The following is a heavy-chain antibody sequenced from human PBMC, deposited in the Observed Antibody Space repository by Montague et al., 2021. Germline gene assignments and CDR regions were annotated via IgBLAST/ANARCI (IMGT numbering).Heavy chain of an antibody. D-gene: IGHD3-10*01. J-gene: IGHJ5*02. CDR2: MFYGGAT. CDR1: SGSIFHAH. Sequence: SETLSLTCTVSSGSIFHAHWSWVRQPPGKGLEWLGSMFYGGATSNNPSLKSRVTMSIDTSTNQFSLKLSFVTAADTAVDYCAKQDYFVSGTSYKGFDTWGQGILVTVSS. CDR3: AKQDYFVSGTSYKGFDT. V-gene: IGHV4-59*08.